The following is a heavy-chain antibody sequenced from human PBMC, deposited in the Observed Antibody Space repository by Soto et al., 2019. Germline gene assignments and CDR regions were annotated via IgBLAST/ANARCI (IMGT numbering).Heavy chain of an antibody. V-gene: IGHV5-51*01. CDR3: ARTTGRDPITMIALSVNI. CDR2: IYPGDSDT. CDR1: GYSFTSYW. Sequence: PGESLKISCKGSGYSFTSYWIGWVRQMPGKGLEWMGIIYPGDSDTRYSPSFQGQVTISADKSISTAYLQWSSLKASDTAMYYCARTTGRDPITMIALSVNIWGQGTMVTVSS. D-gene: IGHD3-22*01. J-gene: IGHJ3*02.